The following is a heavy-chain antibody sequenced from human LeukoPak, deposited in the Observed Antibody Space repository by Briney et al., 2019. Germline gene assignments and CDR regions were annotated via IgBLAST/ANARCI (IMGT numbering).Heavy chain of an antibody. CDR3: AKTVKSRYCTNGVCSFFDY. J-gene: IGHJ4*02. Sequence: GGSLRLSCAASGLTFSSSGMSWVRQAPGKGLEWVSGISGSGGSTYYADSVKGRFTISRDNSKNTLYLQMNSLRAEDTAVYYCAKTVKSRYCTNGVCSFFDYWGQGTLVTVSS. D-gene: IGHD2-8*01. CDR1: GLTFSSSG. V-gene: IGHV3-23*01. CDR2: ISGSGGST.